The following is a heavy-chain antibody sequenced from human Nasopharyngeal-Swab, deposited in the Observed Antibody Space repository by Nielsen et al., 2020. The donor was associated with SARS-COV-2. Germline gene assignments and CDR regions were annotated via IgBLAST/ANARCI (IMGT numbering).Heavy chain of an antibody. CDR2: ISGSGSST. D-gene: IGHD6-6*01. CDR1: GFTFSSYA. J-gene: IGHJ4*02. V-gene: IGHV3-23*01. Sequence: GGSLRLSCAASGFTFSSYAMSWVRQAPGKGLEWVSAISGSGSSTYYADSVKGRFTISRDNSKNTLYLQMNSLRAEDTAVYYCAKTLSRIAGPPNYFDYWGQGTLVTVSS. CDR3: AKTLSRIAGPPNYFDY.